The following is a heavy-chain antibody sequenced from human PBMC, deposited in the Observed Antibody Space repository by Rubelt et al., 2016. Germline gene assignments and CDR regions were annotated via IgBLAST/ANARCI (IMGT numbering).Heavy chain of an antibody. J-gene: IGHJ4*02. D-gene: IGHD2-2*01. CDR2: ISGSAAGT. CDR1: GGSFSGYY. CDR3: AALVGYCRSTNCFDN. V-gene: IGHV3-23*01. Sequence: VQLQQWGAGLLKPLGTLSLTFGVYGGSFSGYYWGWIRQGPGKGVGWGSGISGSAAGTYYADSVKGRFTISRDNSKNTLYLQMNSLRAEETAVYYCAALVGYCRSTNCFDNWGQGSLVTVSS.